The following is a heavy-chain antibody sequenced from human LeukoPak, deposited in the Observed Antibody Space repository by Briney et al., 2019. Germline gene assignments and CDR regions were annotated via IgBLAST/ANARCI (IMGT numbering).Heavy chain of an antibody. CDR2: IYYSGST. CDR3: ARVLYGSGSYRDWFDP. CDR1: GGSISSYY. V-gene: IGHV4-59*12. Sequence: SETLSLTCTVSGGSISSYYWSWIRQPPGKGLEWIGYIYYSGSTNYNPSLKSRVTISVDTSKNQFSLKLSSVTAADTAVYYCARVLYGSGSYRDWFDPWGQGTLVTVSS. D-gene: IGHD3-10*01. J-gene: IGHJ5*02.